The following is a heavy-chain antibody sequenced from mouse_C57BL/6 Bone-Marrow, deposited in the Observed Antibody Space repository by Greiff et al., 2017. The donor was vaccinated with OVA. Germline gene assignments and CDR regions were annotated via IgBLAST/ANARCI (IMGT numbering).Heavy chain of an antibody. CDR3: ARRGDYGNYGSAMDY. V-gene: IGHV1-55*01. CDR1: CYTFTRYW. J-gene: IGHJ4*01. Sequence: QVQLQQPGAELVKPGASVKMSCKASCYTFTRYWITWVKQRPGPGLELIGGIYPGSGCTHYNEKFQSKATLTVDTSSSTAYMQLSSLTSEDSAVYYCARRGDYGNYGSAMDYWGQGTSVTVSS. CDR2: IYPGSGCT. D-gene: IGHD2-1*01.